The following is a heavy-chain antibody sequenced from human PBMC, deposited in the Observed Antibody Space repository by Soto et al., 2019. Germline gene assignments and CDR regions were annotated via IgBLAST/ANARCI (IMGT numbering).Heavy chain of an antibody. Sequence: SETLSLTCNVSGGSISRYYWSWIRQPPGKGLEWIGYIHYSGSTKYNPSLKSRVTISVDTSKNQFSLKLTSVTAADTAVYFCARVPAVASTIPSLWFDPWRQGTLVTVSS. V-gene: IGHV4-59*01. CDR2: IHYSGST. CDR1: GGSISRYY. J-gene: IGHJ5*02. CDR3: ARVPAVASTIPSLWFDP. D-gene: IGHD6-19*01.